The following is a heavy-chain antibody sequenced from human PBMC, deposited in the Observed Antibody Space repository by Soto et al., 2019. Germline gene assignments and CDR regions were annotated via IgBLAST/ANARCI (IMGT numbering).Heavy chain of an antibody. CDR2: ISYDGSNK. J-gene: IGHJ4*02. Sequence: GGSLRLSCAASGFSFSSYGMHWVRQTPGKGLEWVAGISYDGSNKYYVDSMKGRLTISRDNSKNTLDLQMNSLRAEDTAVYYCAKDTYYHDSSGYYGFDDWGPGTLVIVSS. CDR1: GFSFSSYG. CDR3: AKDTYYHDSSGYYGFDD. D-gene: IGHD3-22*01. V-gene: IGHV3-30*18.